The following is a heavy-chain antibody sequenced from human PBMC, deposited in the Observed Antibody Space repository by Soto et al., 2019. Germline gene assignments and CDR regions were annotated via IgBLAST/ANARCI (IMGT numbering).Heavy chain of an antibody. CDR1: GGSISSGGYY. V-gene: IGHV4-31*03. CDR2: IYYSGST. D-gene: IGHD3-16*01. J-gene: IGHJ5*02. CDR3: ARDSSLEFSLGGPRDKPAWFDP. Sequence: PSETLSLTCTVSGGSISSGGYYWSWIRQHPGKGLEWIGYIYYSGSTYYNPSLKSRVTISVDTSKNQFSLKLSSVTAADTAVYYCARDSSLEFSLGGPRDKPAWFDPWGQGTLVTVSS.